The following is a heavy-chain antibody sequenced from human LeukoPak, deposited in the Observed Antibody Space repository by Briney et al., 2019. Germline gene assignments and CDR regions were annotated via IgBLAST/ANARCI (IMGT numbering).Heavy chain of an antibody. V-gene: IGHV3-21*06. D-gene: IGHD3-9*01. CDR1: GFSFSGYS. CDR2: ISSRSTYI. CDR3: ARGAFDYPGRDYFDY. Sequence: GGSLRLSCAASGFSFSGYSMNWVRQAPGKGLEWVSSISSRSTYIYYADSLKGRFTISRDNDKNSLHLQMKGLRVEDTAVYYCARGAFDYPGRDYFDYWGQGTQVTVSS. J-gene: IGHJ4*02.